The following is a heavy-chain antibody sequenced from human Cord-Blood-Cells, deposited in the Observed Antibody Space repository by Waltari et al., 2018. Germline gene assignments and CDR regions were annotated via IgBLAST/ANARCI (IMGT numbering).Heavy chain of an antibody. CDR3: ARGTGPLDIVATNWFDP. V-gene: IGHV1-2*02. CDR2: INPNSGGT. CDR1: GYTFTGYY. D-gene: IGHD5-12*01. J-gene: IGHJ5*02. Sequence: QVQLVQSGAEVKKPGASVKVSCKASGYTFTGYYMHWVRQAPGQGLEWMGWINPNSGGTNYAQKFQGRVTMTRDTSISTAYMELSRLRSDDTAVYYCARGTGPLDIVATNWFDPWGQGTLVTVSS.